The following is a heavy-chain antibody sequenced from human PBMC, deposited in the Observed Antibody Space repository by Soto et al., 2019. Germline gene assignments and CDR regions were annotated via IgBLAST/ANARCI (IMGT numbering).Heavy chain of an antibody. Sequence: QVQLVQSGDEVKKPGASVKVSCKASGYTFTSYYMHWVRQAPGQGLEWMGIINPSGGRTSYAQKFPGRVTMTRDTYSSTVYRELSSLRSEDTAVYYCARDPVVVVVAATEDYYYGMDVWGQGNTVIVAS. CDR2: INPSGGRT. D-gene: IGHD2-15*01. J-gene: IGHJ6*01. CDR1: GYTFTSYY. V-gene: IGHV1-46*01. CDR3: ARDPVVVVVAATEDYYYGMDV.